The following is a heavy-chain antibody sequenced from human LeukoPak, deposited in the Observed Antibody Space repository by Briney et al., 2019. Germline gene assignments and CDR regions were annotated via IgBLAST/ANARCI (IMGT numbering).Heavy chain of an antibody. J-gene: IGHJ5*02. D-gene: IGHD1-20*01. V-gene: IGHV3-21*01. Sequence: GGSLRLSCADSGVTFSSYRMSWVRQAPGKGVESVSSISSSSSYIYYADSVKGRFTISRDNAKNSLYLQMNSLRAEDTAVYYCARDRITGTPSPRPNWFDHWGQGTLVTVSS. CDR3: ARDRITGTPSPRPNWFDH. CDR2: ISSSSSYI. CDR1: GVTFSSYR.